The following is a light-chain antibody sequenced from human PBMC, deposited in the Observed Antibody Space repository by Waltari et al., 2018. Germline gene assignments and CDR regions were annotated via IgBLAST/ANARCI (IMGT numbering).Light chain of an antibody. V-gene: IGLV1-40*01. CDR2: GNS. CDR1: SSNIGAGYV. Sequence: QSVLTQPPPVSGAPGQRVTISCTGSSSNIGAGYVVLWYQQLPGTAPKLLIYGNSNRPSGVPDRFSGSKSGTSASLAITGLQAEDEANYYCQSYDSSLRGVFGGGTKLTVL. J-gene: IGLJ2*01. CDR3: QSYDSSLRGV.